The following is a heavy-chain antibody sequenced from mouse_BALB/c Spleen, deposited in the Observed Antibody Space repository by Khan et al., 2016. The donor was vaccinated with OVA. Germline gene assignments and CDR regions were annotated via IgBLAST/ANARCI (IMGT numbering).Heavy chain of an antibody. CDR1: GLNIKDSY. J-gene: IGHJ2*01. Sequence: VQLKQSGAELVKPGATVKMSCTASGLNIKDSYMHWLKQWPEQGLEWIGRIDPPSGNTNYNPKFQGKATITADTSSNTAYLQLTSLTSEDPAVYDGARRARKWGKGTTLTVSS. CDR2: IDPPSGNT. V-gene: IGHV14-3*02. CDR3: ARRARK. D-gene: IGHD3-3*01.